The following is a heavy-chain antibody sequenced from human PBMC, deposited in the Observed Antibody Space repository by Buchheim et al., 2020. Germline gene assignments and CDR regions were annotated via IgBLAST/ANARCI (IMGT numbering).Heavy chain of an antibody. CDR2: IDPSDSYT. CDR1: GYSFTSYW. V-gene: IGHV5-10-1*03. Sequence: EVQLVQSGAEVKKPGESLWISCKGSGYSFTSYWISWVRQMPGKGLEWMGRIDPSDSYTNYSPSFQGHVTISADKSFSTAYLQWSSLKASDTAMYYCARLRAGSIFGVVIGERSLDYWGQGTL. D-gene: IGHD3-3*01. CDR3: ARLRAGSIFGVVIGERSLDY. J-gene: IGHJ4*02.